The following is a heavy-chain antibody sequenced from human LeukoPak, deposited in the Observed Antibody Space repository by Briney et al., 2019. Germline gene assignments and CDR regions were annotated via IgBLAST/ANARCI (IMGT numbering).Heavy chain of an antibody. CDR1: GFTFSSHA. J-gene: IGHJ4*02. CDR2: LSGDETYI. V-gene: IGHV3-30*18. D-gene: IGHD6-13*01. Sequence: GGSLRLSCAASGFTFSSHAMSWVRQAPGKGLEWVALLSGDETYIDYTDSVKGRFTISRDTSKNTLFLQMNSLRADDTAIYYCAKAAVYSRNWTPFDDWGQGTLVIVSS. CDR3: AKAAVYSRNWTPFDD.